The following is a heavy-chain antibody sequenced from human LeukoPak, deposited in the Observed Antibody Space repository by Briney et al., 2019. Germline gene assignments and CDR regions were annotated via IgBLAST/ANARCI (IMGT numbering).Heavy chain of an antibody. CDR2: IYYSGST. Sequence: SQTLSLTCTVSGGSVSHGGFSWSWIRQPPGKGLEWIGYIYYSGSTNYNPSLKSRVTISVDTPKNQFSLKLSSVTAADTAVYYCARHSKYYYDSSGSYVGYFQHWGQGTLVTVSS. CDR1: GGSVSHGGFS. V-gene: IGHV4-61*08. CDR3: ARHSKYYYDSSGSYVGYFQH. J-gene: IGHJ1*01. D-gene: IGHD3-22*01.